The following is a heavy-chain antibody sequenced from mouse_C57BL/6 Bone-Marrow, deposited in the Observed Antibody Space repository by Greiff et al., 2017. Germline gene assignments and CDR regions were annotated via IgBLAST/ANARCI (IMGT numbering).Heavy chain of an antibody. D-gene: IGHD1-1*01. CDR2: IYPGGGYT. CDR1: GYTFTNYW. Sequence: QVQLQQSGAELVRPGTSVKMSCKASGYTFTNYWIGWAKQRPGHGLEWIGDIYPGGGYTNYNEKFKGKATLTADKSSSTAYMQFSSLTSEDSAIYYCARRGVITTVVDYWGQGTTLTVSS. V-gene: IGHV1-63*01. CDR3: ARRGVITTVVDY. J-gene: IGHJ2*01.